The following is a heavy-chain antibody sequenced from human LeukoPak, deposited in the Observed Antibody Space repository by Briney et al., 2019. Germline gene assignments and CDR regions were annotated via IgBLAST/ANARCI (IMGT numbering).Heavy chain of an antibody. CDR3: ARGDDYYDSSGYFDY. Sequence: SETLSLTCTVSGGSISSGGYYWSWIRQHPGKGLEWIGYIYYSGSTYYNPSLKSRVTISVDTSKNQFSLKLSSVTAADTAVYYCARGDDYYDSSGYFDYWGQGTLVTVSS. D-gene: IGHD3-22*01. V-gene: IGHV4-31*03. CDR2: IYYSGST. J-gene: IGHJ4*02. CDR1: GGSISSGGYY.